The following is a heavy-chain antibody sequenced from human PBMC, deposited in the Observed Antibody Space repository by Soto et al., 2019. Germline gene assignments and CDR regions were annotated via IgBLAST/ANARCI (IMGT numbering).Heavy chain of an antibody. CDR3: PRLGGYGYYYYGMDV. CDR2: IYCSGST. J-gene: IGHJ6*02. V-gene: IGHV4-39*01. D-gene: IGHD5-12*01. Sequence: SQTLSLTCTLSGCSMSSSSYYWGLIRQPPGKGLECIGSIYCSGSTYYNPSLKSRVTISVDTSKNQFSLKLSSVTAADTAVYYFPRLGGYGYYYYGMDVWGQGTTVTVSS. CDR1: GCSMSSSSYY.